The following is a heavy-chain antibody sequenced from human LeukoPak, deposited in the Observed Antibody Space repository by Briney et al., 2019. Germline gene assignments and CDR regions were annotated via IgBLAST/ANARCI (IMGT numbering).Heavy chain of an antibody. CDR3: AKGTTVTSAFGF. D-gene: IGHD4-17*01. CDR1: GFTFDDYA. Sequence: PGGSLRLSCAASGFTFDDYAMPWVRQAPGKGLEWVSGISWNSGSIGYADSVKGRFTISRDNAKNSLYLQMNSLRAEDTALYYCAKGTTVTSAFGFWGQGTMVTVSS. CDR2: ISWNSGSI. V-gene: IGHV3-9*01. J-gene: IGHJ3*01.